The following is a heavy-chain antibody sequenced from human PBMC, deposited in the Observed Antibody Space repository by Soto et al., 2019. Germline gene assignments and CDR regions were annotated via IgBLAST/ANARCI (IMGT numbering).Heavy chain of an antibody. J-gene: IGHJ4*02. CDR3: AREQDHYDSGGYYRLVDY. CDR2: IHYSGST. CDR1: GGSISSGDYY. D-gene: IGHD3-22*01. V-gene: IGHV4-31*03. Sequence: TLSLTCTVSGGSISSGDYYWSWIRQYPGEGLEWIGYIHYSGSTYYNPSLERRVTISVDTSKNQFSLKLSSVTAADTAVYYCAREQDHYDSGGYYRLVDYWGQGTLVTVSS.